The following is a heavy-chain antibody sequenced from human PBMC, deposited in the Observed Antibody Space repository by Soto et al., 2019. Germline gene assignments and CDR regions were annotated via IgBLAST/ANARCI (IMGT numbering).Heavy chain of an antibody. CDR2: ISGSGGST. Sequence: GGSLRLSCAASGFTFSSYAMSWVRQAPGKGLEWVSAISGSGGSTYYADSVKGRFTISRDNSKNTLYLQMNSLRAEDTAVYYCAKVDFWSGYYSSVDYRGQGTLVTVSS. J-gene: IGHJ4*02. D-gene: IGHD3-3*01. CDR3: AKVDFWSGYYSSVDY. CDR1: GFTFSSYA. V-gene: IGHV3-23*01.